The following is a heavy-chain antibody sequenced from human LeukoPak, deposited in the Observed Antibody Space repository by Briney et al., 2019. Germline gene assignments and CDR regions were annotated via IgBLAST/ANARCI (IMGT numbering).Heavy chain of an antibody. CDR2: TTTAGRYI. D-gene: IGHD6-13*01. Sequence: GGSLRLSCAASGFTVSTYTMSWVRQAPGKGLEWVSSTTTAGRYIYYADSVRGRFTISRDSAKNSLYLQMNSLRAEDTAVYYCARAGYQVWGQGTLVTVSS. V-gene: IGHV3-21*01. CDR3: ARAGYQV. J-gene: IGHJ4*02. CDR1: GFTVSTYT.